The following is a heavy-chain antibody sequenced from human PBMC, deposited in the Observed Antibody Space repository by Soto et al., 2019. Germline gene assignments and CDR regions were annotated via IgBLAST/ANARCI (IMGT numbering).Heavy chain of an antibody. CDR2: IWYDGSNK. D-gene: IGHD4-4*01. V-gene: IGHV3-33*01. CDR3: ARGDYSSRYYYYGMDV. J-gene: IGHJ6*02. Sequence: QVQLVESGGGVVQPGRSLRLSCAASGFTFSSYGMHWVRQAPGKGLEWVAVIWYDGSNKYYADSVKGRFTISRDNSKNTLYLQMNSLRAEETAVYYCARGDYSSRYYYYGMDVWGQGTTVTVSS. CDR1: GFTFSSYG.